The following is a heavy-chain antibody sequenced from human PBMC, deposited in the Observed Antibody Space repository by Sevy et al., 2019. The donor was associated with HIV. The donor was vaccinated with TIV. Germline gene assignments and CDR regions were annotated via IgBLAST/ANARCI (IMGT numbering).Heavy chain of an antibody. CDR3: ARDHSGNDY. CDR2: ISSSGNTI. CDR1: GFTFSDYD. D-gene: IGHD2-15*01. J-gene: IGHJ4*02. Sequence: GGSLRLSCAASGFTFSDYDMSWIRQAPGKGLEWVSYISSSGNTIYYADSVKGRFTISRDNARNSLYLQMNSLRPEDTAVYYCARDHSGNDYWGQGTLVTVSS. V-gene: IGHV3-11*01.